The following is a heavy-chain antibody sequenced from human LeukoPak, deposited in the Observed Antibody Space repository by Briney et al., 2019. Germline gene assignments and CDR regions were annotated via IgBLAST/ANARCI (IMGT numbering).Heavy chain of an antibody. D-gene: IGHD6-13*01. Sequence: PSETLSPTCTVSGGSISSYYWSWIRQPPGKGLEWIGYIYYSGSTNYNPSLKSRVTKSVDTSKNQFSLKLSSVTAADTAVYYCARDIGEQQLNAFDIWGQGTMVTVSS. CDR3: ARDIGEQQLNAFDI. CDR1: GGSISSYY. J-gene: IGHJ3*02. V-gene: IGHV4-59*01. CDR2: IYYSGST.